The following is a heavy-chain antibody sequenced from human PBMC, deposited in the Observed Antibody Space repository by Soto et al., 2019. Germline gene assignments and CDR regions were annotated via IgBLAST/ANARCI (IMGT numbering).Heavy chain of an antibody. J-gene: IGHJ5*02. CDR1: GVSISSGNW. V-gene: IGHV4-4*02. CDR3: ARDGSSTANWIDP. D-gene: IGHD2-2*01. CDR2: IFHDGTA. Sequence: SETLSLTCAVSGVSISSGNWWTWVRQSPQRGLEYIGEIFHDGTANYNPSLESRVTMSVDTSKNQFSLKLASVTAADTAVYYCARDGSSTANWIDPWGQGTLVTVSS.